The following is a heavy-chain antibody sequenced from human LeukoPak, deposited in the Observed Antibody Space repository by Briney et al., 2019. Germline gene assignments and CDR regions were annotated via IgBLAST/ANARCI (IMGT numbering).Heavy chain of an antibody. CDR2: IYSSGTT. Sequence: PSETLSLTCTVSGGSISNYYWSWIRQPPGQGLEWIGRIYSSGTTIYNPFLKSRVTMSVDTSKNQFSLKLSSVTAADTAVYFCASGSSGYDPWGQGTLVTVSS. J-gene: IGHJ5*02. CDR3: ASGSSGYDP. D-gene: IGHD5-12*01. CDR1: GGSISNYY. V-gene: IGHV4-4*07.